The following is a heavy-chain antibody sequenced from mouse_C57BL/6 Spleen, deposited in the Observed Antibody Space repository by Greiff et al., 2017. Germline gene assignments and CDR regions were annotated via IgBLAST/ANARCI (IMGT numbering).Heavy chain of an antibody. CDR1: GYAFSSYW. CDR3: ARNLLPLYYYFDY. J-gene: IGHJ2*01. Sequence: VKLMESGAELVKPGASVKISCKASGYAFSSYWMNWVKQRPGKGLEWIGQIYPGDGDTNYNGKFKGKATLTADKSSSTAYMQLSSLTSEDSAVYFCARNLLPLYYYFDYWGQGTTLTVSS. V-gene: IGHV1-80*01. D-gene: IGHD1-1*01. CDR2: IYPGDGDT.